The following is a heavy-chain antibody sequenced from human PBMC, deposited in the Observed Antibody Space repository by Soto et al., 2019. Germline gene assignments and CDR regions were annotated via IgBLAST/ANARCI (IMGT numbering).Heavy chain of an antibody. V-gene: IGHV3-23*01. CDR2: ISGTGGST. CDR1: GFTFSAFA. D-gene: IGHD5-12*01. CDR3: AKAKYSGFDSILSAPDV. Sequence: EVQLLASGGGLVQPGGSLRLSCAASGFTFSAFAMTWVRQAPGKGLEWVSGISGTGGSTYYADSGKGRFTISRDNSKNTLYLQMTSLRAEDTALYYCAKAKYSGFDSILSAPDVWGQGTMVTVSS. J-gene: IGHJ3*01.